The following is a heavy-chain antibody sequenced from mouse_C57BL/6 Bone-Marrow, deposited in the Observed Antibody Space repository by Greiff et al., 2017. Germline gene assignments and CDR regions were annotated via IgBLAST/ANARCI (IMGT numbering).Heavy chain of an antibody. Sequence: EVQLQQSGAELVRPGASVKLSCTASGFNFKDYYMHWVKQRPEQGLEWIGWIDPEDGDTEYASKFQGKATITADTSSNTAYLQLSSLTSEDTAVYYCAPYYSNYVAYWGQGTPVTVSA. CDR2: IDPEDGDT. CDR1: GFNFKDYY. V-gene: IGHV14-4*01. J-gene: IGHJ3*01. CDR3: APYYSNYVAY. D-gene: IGHD2-5*01.